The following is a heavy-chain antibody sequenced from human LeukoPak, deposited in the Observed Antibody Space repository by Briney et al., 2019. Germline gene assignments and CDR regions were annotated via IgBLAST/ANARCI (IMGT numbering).Heavy chain of an antibody. CDR1: GGSISNYY. J-gene: IGHJ4*02. CDR3: ARILLAAAGTRLDY. D-gene: IGHD6-13*01. Sequence: PSETLSLTCTVSGGSISNYYWSWIRQPPGKGLEWIGYIYYSGSTNYNPSLKSRVTITLDTSKNHLSLKLSSVTAADTAVYYCARILLAAAGTRLDYWGQGTLVTVSS. CDR2: IYYSGST. V-gene: IGHV4-59*01.